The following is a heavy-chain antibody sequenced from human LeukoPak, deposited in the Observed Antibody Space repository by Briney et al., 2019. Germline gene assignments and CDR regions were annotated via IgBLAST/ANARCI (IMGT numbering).Heavy chain of an antibody. CDR2: IYSGGAT. CDR1: GFTFSSTY. J-gene: IGHJ4*02. Sequence: PGGSLRLSCAASGFTFSSTYVSWVRQAPGKGLEWVSAIYSGGATYYADSVKGRFTISRDNFKNTVHLQMNSLRVEDTAVYYCVTLYSTRVTDDYWGQGTLVTGSS. D-gene: IGHD2-21*02. CDR3: VTLYSTRVTDDY. V-gene: IGHV3-53*01.